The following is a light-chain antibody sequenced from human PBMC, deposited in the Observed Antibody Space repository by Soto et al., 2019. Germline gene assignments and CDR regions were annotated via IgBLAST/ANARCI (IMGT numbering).Light chain of an antibody. V-gene: IGKV3-20*01. CDR3: QQYGSSPLT. J-gene: IGKJ1*01. CDR2: GAS. Sequence: IVLTQSPGTLSLSPGERATLSCRASQSVSSSYLAWYQQKPGQAPRLLIYGASSRATGIPDRFSGSGSGTDFALTISRLKPEDFAVYYCQQYGSSPLTFGQGTKVDIK. CDR1: QSVSSSY.